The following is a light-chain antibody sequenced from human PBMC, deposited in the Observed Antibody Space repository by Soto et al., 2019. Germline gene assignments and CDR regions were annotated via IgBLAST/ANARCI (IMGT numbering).Light chain of an antibody. Sequence: DIQMTQSPSSLSASVCDRVTLSCRASQSFSTSLNWYQQKPGKAPSLLIYGVSTLHSGVPSRFSGSGSGTEFTLTISDLQAEDFATYFCQQSYSTPPTFGQGTSLEIK. V-gene: IGKV1-39*01. J-gene: IGKJ2*01. CDR1: QSFSTS. CDR3: QQSYSTPPT. CDR2: GVS.